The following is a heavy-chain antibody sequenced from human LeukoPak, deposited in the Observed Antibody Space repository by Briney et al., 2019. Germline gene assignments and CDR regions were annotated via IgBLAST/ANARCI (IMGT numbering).Heavy chain of an antibody. D-gene: IGHD3-22*01. CDR3: AREGVYDSSGYYYGRPGY. CDR2: IYHSGST. Sequence: SETLSLTCTVSGYSISSGYYWCWIRPPPGKGLEWMGSIYHSGSTYYNPSLKSRVTISVDTSKNQFSLKLSSVTAADTAVYYCAREGVYDSSGYYYGRPGYWGQGTLVTVSS. J-gene: IGHJ4*02. CDR1: GYSISSGYY. V-gene: IGHV4-38-2*02.